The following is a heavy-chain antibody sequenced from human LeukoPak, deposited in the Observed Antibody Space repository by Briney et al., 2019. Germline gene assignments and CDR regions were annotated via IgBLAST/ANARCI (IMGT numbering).Heavy chain of an antibody. CDR3: ARDTRGESDY. CDR1: GFTFSNDD. CDR2: ISGDGHRT. J-gene: IGHJ4*01. D-gene: IGHD2-2*01. V-gene: IGHV3-23*01. Sequence: PGGSLRLSCAASGFTFSNDDLNWVRQAPGKGLEWVSGISGDGHRTYYAGSVKGRFTISRDNAKNSLYLQMNSLRAEDTAMYYCARDTRGESDYWGHGTLVTVSS.